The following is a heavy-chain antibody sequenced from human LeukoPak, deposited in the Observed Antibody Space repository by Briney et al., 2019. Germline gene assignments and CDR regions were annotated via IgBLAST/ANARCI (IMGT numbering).Heavy chain of an antibody. D-gene: IGHD3-9*01. V-gene: IGHV3-21*01. CDR2: ISSSSNYI. CDR3: ARDPYDILTGHKYYFDY. J-gene: IGHJ4*02. CDR1: GFTFSSYS. Sequence: NPGGSLILSCVASGFTFSSYSMNWVRQAPGKGLEWVSSISSSSNYIFYADSVKGRFTISRDNARNSLYLQMSGLRAEDTAMYYCARDPYDILTGHKYYFDYRGQGILVTVSS.